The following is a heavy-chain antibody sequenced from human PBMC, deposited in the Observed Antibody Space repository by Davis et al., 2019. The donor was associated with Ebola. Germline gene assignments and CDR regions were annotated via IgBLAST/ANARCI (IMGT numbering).Heavy chain of an antibody. J-gene: IGHJ3*02. CDR3: ATKSVAAGAKEALDI. V-gene: IGHV4-31*03. D-gene: IGHD4/OR15-4a*01. CDR1: SGSIISGGYY. CDR2: IYDSGTT. Sequence: MPSETLSLTCTVSSGSIISGGYYWSWIRQHPGKGLEWIGYIYDSGTTFYNPSLKSRVTISIDTSKNHFSLKLSSVTAADTAVYYCATKSVAAGAKEALDIWGQGTMVTVSS.